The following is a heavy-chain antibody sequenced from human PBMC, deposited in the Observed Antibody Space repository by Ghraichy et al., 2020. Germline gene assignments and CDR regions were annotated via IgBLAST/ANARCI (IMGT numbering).Heavy chain of an antibody. Sequence: GGSLRLSCTASGFTFGDYAMSWVRQAPGKGLEWVGFIRSKAYGGTTEYAASVKGRFTISRDDSKSIAYLQMNSLKTEDTAVYYCTRDGGARGWAQNDAFDIWGQGTMVTVSS. CDR2: IRSKAYGGTT. J-gene: IGHJ3*02. V-gene: IGHV3-49*04. CDR3: TRDGGARGWAQNDAFDI. D-gene: IGHD6-19*01. CDR1: GFTFGDYA.